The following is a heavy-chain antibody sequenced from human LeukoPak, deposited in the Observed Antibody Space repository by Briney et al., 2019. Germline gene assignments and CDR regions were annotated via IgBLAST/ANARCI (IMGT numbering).Heavy chain of an antibody. Sequence: ASVKVSCKASGGTFSSYAISWVRQAPGQGLEWMGWISAYNGNTNYAQNLQARVTMTTDTSTSTAYMELRSLRSDDTAVYYCARAGIAYCGGDCSYPYYFDYWGQGTLVTVSS. CDR2: ISAYNGNT. J-gene: IGHJ4*02. CDR3: ARAGIAYCGGDCSYPYYFDY. CDR1: GGTFSSYA. V-gene: IGHV1-18*01. D-gene: IGHD2-21*02.